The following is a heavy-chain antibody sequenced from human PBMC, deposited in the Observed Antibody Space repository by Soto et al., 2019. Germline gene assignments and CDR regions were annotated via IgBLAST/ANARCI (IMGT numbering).Heavy chain of an antibody. CDR2: IGTAGDT. CDR1: GFTFSSYD. V-gene: IGHV3-13*01. Sequence: EVQLVESGGGLVQPGGSLRLSCAASGFTFSSYDMHWVRQATGKGLEWVSAIGTAGDTYYPGSVKGRFTISRENAKNSLYLQMNSLRAEDTAVYYCARGGIAAAGTLDYYYGMDVWGQGTTVTVSS. J-gene: IGHJ6*02. D-gene: IGHD6-13*01. CDR3: ARGGIAAAGTLDYYYGMDV.